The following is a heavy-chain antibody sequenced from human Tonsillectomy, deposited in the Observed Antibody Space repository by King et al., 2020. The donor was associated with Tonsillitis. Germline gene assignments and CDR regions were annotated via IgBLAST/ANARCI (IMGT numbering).Heavy chain of an antibody. CDR2: ISGYTGNT. Sequence: VQLVQSGAEVKKPGASVKVSCKTSGYTFTSYGISWVRQAPGQGLEWMGWISGYTGNTNYAQKLQDRVTMTTDTSTSKAYMEMRSLRSDDTAVYYCARASVIVPGEPDSWGQGPLVPVSS. V-gene: IGHV1-18*01. CDR1: GYTFTSYG. J-gene: IGHJ4*02. CDR3: ARASVIVPGEPDS. D-gene: IGHD3-3*01.